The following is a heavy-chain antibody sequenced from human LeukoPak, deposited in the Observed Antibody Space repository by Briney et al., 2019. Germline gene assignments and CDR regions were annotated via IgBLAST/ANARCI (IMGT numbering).Heavy chain of an antibody. CDR2: IYYSGST. V-gene: IGHV4-61*01. CDR3: ARWQRDFWSGYHYYFDY. D-gene: IGHD3-3*01. Sequence: SETLSLTCIVSGGSVRSGSYYWSWIRQPPGKGLEWIGNIYYSGSTNYNPSFKSRVTISVDTSKNQFSLKLSSVTAADTAVYYCARWQRDFWSGYHYYFDYWGQGTLVTVSS. CDR1: GGSVRSGSYY. J-gene: IGHJ4*02.